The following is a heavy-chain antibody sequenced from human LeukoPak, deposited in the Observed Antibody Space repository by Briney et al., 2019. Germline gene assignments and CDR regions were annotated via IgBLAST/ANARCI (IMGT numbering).Heavy chain of an antibody. V-gene: IGHV4-31*11. Sequence: SETLSLTCAVYGGSFSGYYWSWIRQHPGKGLEWIGYIYYSGSTYYNPSLKSRVTISVDTSKNQFSLKLSSVTAADTAVYYCARDRGSDSVDDAFDIWGQGTMVTVSS. CDR3: ARDRGSDSVDDAFDI. CDR2: IYYSGST. CDR1: GGSFSGYY. D-gene: IGHD3-10*01. J-gene: IGHJ3*02.